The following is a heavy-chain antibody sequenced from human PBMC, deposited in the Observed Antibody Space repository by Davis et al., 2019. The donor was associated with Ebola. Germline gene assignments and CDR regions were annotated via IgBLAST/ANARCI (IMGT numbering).Heavy chain of an antibody. CDR3: IVSGYYYSSLDS. CDR1: GYNFTTYW. CDR2: IYPGDSDT. D-gene: IGHD3-22*01. V-gene: IGHV5-51*01. Sequence: GESLKISCKGFGYNFTTYWIGWVRQMPGKGLEWMGIIYPGDSDTRYSPSFQGQVTISADKSINTAYLQWSSLKASDTAMYYCIVSGYYYSSLDSWGQGTLVTVSS. J-gene: IGHJ4*02.